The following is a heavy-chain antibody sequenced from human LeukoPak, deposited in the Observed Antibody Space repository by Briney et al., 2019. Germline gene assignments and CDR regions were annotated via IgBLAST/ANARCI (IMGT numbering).Heavy chain of an antibody. V-gene: IGHV4-38-2*01. Sequence: PSETLSLTCAVSGYSISSGYYWGWIRQPPGKGLEWIGSIYLSGSTYYNPSLKSRGTISVDTSKNQFSLKLSSVTAADTAVYYCAGVYDILTGYYKEDAFDICGQGTMVTVSS. D-gene: IGHD3-9*01. J-gene: IGHJ3*02. CDR3: AGVYDILTGYYKEDAFDI. CDR1: GYSISSGYY. CDR2: IYLSGST.